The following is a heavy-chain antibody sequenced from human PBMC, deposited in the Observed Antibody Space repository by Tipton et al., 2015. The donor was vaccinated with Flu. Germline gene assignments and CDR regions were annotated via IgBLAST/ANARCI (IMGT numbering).Heavy chain of an antibody. V-gene: IGHV4-59*08. CDR1: VGSVSSYY. CDR3: ATCPQVFTCDGSDYNPKFAYFEL. CDR2: VYYSGRT. Sequence: TLSLTCTISVGSVSSYYWTWVRQPPGKGLEWIGDVYYSGRTNYRPSLNSRVTMSADTSVNQVSLKLTSVTAADTAVYYCATCPQVFTCDGSDYNPKFAYFELWGRGNLVTVSS. J-gene: IGHJ2*01. D-gene: IGHD3-22*01.